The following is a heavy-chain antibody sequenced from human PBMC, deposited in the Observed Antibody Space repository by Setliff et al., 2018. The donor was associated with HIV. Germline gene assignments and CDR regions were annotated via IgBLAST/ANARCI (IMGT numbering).Heavy chain of an antibody. CDR3: AIPYENNSGPDY. Sequence: ASVKVSCKPSGFTFTGYYLHWVRQAPGQGLEWMGWINPNNGDTNYEQRFQGRVTMTRDTSITTVYMVLHRLTPGEPAVYYCAIPYENNSGPDYWGQGTPVTVSS. CDR2: INPNNGDT. V-gene: IGHV1-2*02. D-gene: IGHD7-27*01. J-gene: IGHJ4*02. CDR1: GFTFTGYY.